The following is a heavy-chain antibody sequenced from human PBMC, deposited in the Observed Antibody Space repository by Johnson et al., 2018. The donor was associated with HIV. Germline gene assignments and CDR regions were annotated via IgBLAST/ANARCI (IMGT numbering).Heavy chain of an antibody. CDR1: GITFSDYY. CDR2: ISSSGSTI. CDR3: AKDLGNWDSPRSAFDM. V-gene: IGHV3-11*04. Sequence: VQLVESGGGVVQPGGSLRLSCAASGITFSDYYMTWIRQAPGKGLEFVSYISSSGSTIYYADSVKGRFTISRDNAKNSLYLQLNSLSAEDTAVYYCAKDLGNWDSPRSAFDMWGQGTMVTVSS. D-gene: IGHD1/OR15-1a*01. J-gene: IGHJ3*02.